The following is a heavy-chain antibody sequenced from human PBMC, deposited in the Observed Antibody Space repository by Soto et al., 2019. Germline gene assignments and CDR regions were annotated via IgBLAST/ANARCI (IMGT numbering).Heavy chain of an antibody. CDR3: ARDSGYDSSYYYYGMDV. J-gene: IGHJ6*02. Sequence: QVQLQESGPGLVKPSETLSLTCTVSGGSISSYYWSWIRQPPGKGLEWIGYIYYSGSTNYNPSLKSRVTSSVDTSKNQCSLKLSSVTAPDTAVYYCARDSGYDSSYYYYGMDVWGQGTTVTVSS. CDR2: IYYSGST. CDR1: GGSISSYY. V-gene: IGHV4-59*01. D-gene: IGHD5-12*01.